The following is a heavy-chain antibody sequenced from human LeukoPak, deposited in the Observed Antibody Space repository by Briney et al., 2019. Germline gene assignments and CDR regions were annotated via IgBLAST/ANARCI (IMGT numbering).Heavy chain of an antibody. Sequence: GGSLRLSCAASGFTFSSYWMSWVRQAPRKGLEWVADIKQDGSEKYYVDSVKGRFTISRDNAKNSLYLQMNSLRAENTPVSYCARELGNDSSGYQVDYWGQGTLVTVSS. CDR3: ARELGNDSSGYQVDY. J-gene: IGHJ4*02. D-gene: IGHD3-22*01. V-gene: IGHV3-7*01. CDR2: IKQDGSEK. CDR1: GFTFSSYW.